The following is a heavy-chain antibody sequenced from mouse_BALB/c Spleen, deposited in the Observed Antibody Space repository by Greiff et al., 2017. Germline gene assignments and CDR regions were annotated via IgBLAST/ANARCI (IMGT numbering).Heavy chain of an antibody. J-gene: IGHJ1*01. CDR1: GFTFSDYY. CDR2: ISDGGSYT. CDR3: ARSFITTPWYFDV. V-gene: IGHV5-4*02. D-gene: IGHD1-1*01. Sequence: DVKLVESGGGLVKPGGSLKLSCAASGFTFSDYYMYWVRQTPEKRLEWVATISDGGSYTYYPDSVKGRFTISRDNAKNNLYLQMSSLKSEDTAMYYCARSFITTPWYFDVWGAGTTVTVSS.